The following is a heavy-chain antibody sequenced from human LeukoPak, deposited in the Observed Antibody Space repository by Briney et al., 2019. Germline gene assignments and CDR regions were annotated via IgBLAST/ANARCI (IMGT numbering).Heavy chain of an antibody. J-gene: IGHJ6*02. V-gene: IGHV1-2*02. CDR2: INPNSGGT. Sequence: ASVKVSCKASGYTFTGYYMHWVRQAPGQGLEWMGWINPNSGGTNYAQKFQGRVTMTRDTSISTAYMELSGPRSDDTAVYYCARVPLDDYYYGMDVWGQGTTVTVSS. CDR1: GYTFTGYY. CDR3: ARVPLDDYYYGMDV.